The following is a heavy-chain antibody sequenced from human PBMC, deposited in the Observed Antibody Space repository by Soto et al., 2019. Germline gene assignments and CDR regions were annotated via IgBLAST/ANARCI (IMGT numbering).Heavy chain of an antibody. Sequence: VSVKRCFKPSGYTVTGHYMHLVRQAPGQGLAWTERTNPRRGGTNWSEKFQGRVTMTRDKSISTGYMEPSRLRSDDTAVYYCARDLLEKSSSSGTYGMDVWGPGTTVTVS. J-gene: IGHJ6*02. CDR2: TNPRRGGT. V-gene: IGHV1-2*06. D-gene: IGHD6-6*01. CDR3: ARDLLEKSSSSGTYGMDV. CDR1: GYTVTGHY.